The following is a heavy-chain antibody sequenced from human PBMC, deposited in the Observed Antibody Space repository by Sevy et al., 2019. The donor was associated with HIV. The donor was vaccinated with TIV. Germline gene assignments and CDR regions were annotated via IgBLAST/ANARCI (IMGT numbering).Heavy chain of an antibody. Sequence: GGSLRLSCAASGFTFDDYGMSWVRQAPGKGLEWVSGINWNGGSTGYADSVKGRFTISRDNAKNSLYLQMNSLRAEDTALHYCAKHYGGYYGSGSYFYYYYMDVWGKGTTVTVSS. CDR1: GFTFDDYG. CDR2: INWNGGST. D-gene: IGHD3-10*01. CDR3: AKHYGGYYGSGSYFYYYYMDV. V-gene: IGHV3-20*04. J-gene: IGHJ6*03.